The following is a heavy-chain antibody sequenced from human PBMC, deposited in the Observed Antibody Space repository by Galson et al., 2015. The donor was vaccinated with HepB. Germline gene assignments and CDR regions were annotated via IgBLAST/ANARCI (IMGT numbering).Heavy chain of an antibody. J-gene: IGHJ6*03. CDR3: ASGSGGYYYYYMDV. CDR1: GGTFSSYA. Sequence: SVKVSCKASGGTFSSYAISWVRQAPGQGLEWMGRIIPILGMANYAQKFQGRVTITADKSTSTAYMELSSLRSEDTAVYYCASGSGGYYYYYMDVWGKGTTVTVSS. D-gene: IGHD3-10*01. CDR2: IIPILGMA. V-gene: IGHV1-69*04.